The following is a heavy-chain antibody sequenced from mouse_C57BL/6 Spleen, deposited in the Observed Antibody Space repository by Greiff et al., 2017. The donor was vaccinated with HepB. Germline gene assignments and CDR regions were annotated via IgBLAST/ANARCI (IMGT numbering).Heavy chain of an antibody. D-gene: IGHD1-1*01. V-gene: IGHV1-42*01. CDR3: AITTVVYWYFDV. CDR2: INPSTGGT. Sequence: EVQLQQSGPELVKPGASVKISCKASGYSFTGYYMNWVKQSPEKSLEWIGEINPSTGGTTYNQKFKAKATLTVDKSSSTAYMQLKSLTSEDSAVYYCAITTVVYWYFDVWGTGTTVTVSS. CDR1: GYSFTGYY. J-gene: IGHJ1*03.